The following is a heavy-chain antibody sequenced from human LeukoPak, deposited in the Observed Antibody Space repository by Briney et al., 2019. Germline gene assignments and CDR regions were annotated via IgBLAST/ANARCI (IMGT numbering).Heavy chain of an antibody. D-gene: IGHD3-10*01. CDR2: ISCDGSNK. Sequence: GGSLRLSCAASGFTFSSYAMHWVRLAPGKGLEWVAVISCDGSNKYYADSVKGRFTISRDNSKNTLYLQMNSLRAEDTAVYYCARVGVTMVRGPYYYGMDVWGKGTTVTVSS. CDR3: ARVGVTMVRGPYYYGMDV. V-gene: IGHV3-30*04. J-gene: IGHJ6*04. CDR1: GFTFSSYA.